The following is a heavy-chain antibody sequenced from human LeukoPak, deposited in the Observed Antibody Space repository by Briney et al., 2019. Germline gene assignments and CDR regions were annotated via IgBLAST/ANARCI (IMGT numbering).Heavy chain of an antibody. CDR3: ARDPSVNNAIGYNWFDH. Sequence: GGSLRLSCAASGFGFSSHWMHWVRQAPGKGPVWVSRTNSDGSVRNYADSVEGRFIISRDNAKNTLYLQMNSLGAEDTAVYFCARDPSVNNAIGYNWFDHWGQGALVTVSS. D-gene: IGHD2/OR15-2a*01. V-gene: IGHV3-74*01. J-gene: IGHJ5*02. CDR2: TNSDGSVR. CDR1: GFGFSSHW.